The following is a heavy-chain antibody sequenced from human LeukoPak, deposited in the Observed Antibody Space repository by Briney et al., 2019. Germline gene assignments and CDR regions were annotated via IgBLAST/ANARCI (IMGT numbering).Heavy chain of an antibody. V-gene: IGHV3-74*01. CDR1: GFTFSSYW. D-gene: IGHD3-16*01. Sequence: GGTLRLSCAASGFTFSSYWMHWVRQAPGKGLVWVSRIKSDGSSTSYADSVKGRFTISRDNAKNTLYLQMNSLRAEDTAVYYCARVGAATYAFDIWGQGTMVTVSS. J-gene: IGHJ3*02. CDR2: IKSDGSST. CDR3: ARVGAATYAFDI.